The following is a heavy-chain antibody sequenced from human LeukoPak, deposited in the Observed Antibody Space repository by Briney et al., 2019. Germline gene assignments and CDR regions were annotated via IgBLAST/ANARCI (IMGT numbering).Heavy chain of an antibody. Sequence: PSETLSLTCTVSGGSISSGDYYWSWIRQPPGKGLEWIGYIYYSGSTYYNPSLKSRVTISVDTSKNQFSLKLSSVTAADTAVYYCARVLWGGYYKGPDYWGQGTLVTVSS. CDR2: IYYSGST. V-gene: IGHV4-30-4*01. CDR3: ARVLWGGYYKGPDY. J-gene: IGHJ4*02. D-gene: IGHD3-3*01. CDR1: GGSISSGDYY.